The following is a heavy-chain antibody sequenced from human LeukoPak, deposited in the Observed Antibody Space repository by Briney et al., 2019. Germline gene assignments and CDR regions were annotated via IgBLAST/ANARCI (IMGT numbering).Heavy chain of an antibody. Sequence: GGSLRLSCAASEFTFSTYAMSWVGQAPGKGLEWVSSISASGSLTYYADSVKGRFTISRDNSKSILFLQMNSLTVEDTAVYYWAKGWFGETLHGPHDYWGQGTLVTVSS. CDR1: EFTFSTYA. D-gene: IGHD3-10*01. V-gene: IGHV3-23*01. CDR2: ISASGSLT. CDR3: AKGWFGETLHGPHDY. J-gene: IGHJ4*02.